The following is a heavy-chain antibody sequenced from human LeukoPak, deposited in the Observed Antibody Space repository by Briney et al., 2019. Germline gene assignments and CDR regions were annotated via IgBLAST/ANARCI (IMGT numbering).Heavy chain of an antibody. CDR1: GGSISSGGYY. J-gene: IGHJ4*02. CDR2: IYYSGST. Sequence: PSETLSLTCTVSGGSISSGGYYWSWIRQHPGKGLEWIGYIYYSGSTYYNPSLKSRVTISVDTSKNQFSLKLSSVTAADTAVYYCARGSGLQPKYYFDYWGQGTLVTVSS. D-gene: IGHD6-19*01. CDR3: ARGSGLQPKYYFDY. V-gene: IGHV4-31*03.